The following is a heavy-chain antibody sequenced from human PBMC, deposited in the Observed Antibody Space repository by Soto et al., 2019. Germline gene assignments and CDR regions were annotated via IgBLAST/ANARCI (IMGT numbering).Heavy chain of an antibody. CDR1: GYTFTSYG. V-gene: IGHV1-18*01. CDR3: ARDRFVAGTYYYYYGMDV. J-gene: IGHJ6*02. D-gene: IGHD6-19*01. CDR2: ISAYNGNT. Sequence: ASVKVSCKASGYTFTSYGISWVRQAPGQGLEWMGWISAYNGNTNYAQKLQGRVTMTTDTSTSTAYMELRSLRSDDTAVYYCARDRFVAGTYYYYYGMDVWGQGTTVTVYS.